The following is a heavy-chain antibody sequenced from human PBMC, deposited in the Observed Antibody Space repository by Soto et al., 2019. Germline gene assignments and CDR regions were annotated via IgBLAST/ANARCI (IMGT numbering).Heavy chain of an antibody. CDR3: ARDCTNGVCYAVLNWFDP. D-gene: IGHD2-8*01. CDR1: GYTFTSYG. CDR2: ISAYNGNT. J-gene: IGHJ5*02. V-gene: IGHV1-18*04. Sequence: QVQLVQSGAEVKKPGASVKVSCKASGYTFTSYGISWVRQAPGQGLEWMGWISAYNGNTNYAQQLQGRVTMTTDTSTSTAYMELRSLRSDDTAVYYCARDCTNGVCYAVLNWFDPWGQGTLVTVSS.